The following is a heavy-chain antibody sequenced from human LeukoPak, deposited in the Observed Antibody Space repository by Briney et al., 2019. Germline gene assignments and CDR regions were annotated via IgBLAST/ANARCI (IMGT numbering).Heavy chain of an antibody. J-gene: IGHJ4*02. V-gene: IGHV1-18*01. CDR1: GYTFTSYG. CDR3: ARDSIGSTGDY. D-gene: IGHD1-26*01. Sequence: ASVKVFCKASGYTFTSYGLRWVRQAPGQGLEWMGWISAYYGKTHYAQRFQGRVTMTTDTSTSTAYMELRSLRSDDTAVYYCARDSIGSTGDYWGQGTLVTVSS. CDR2: ISAYYGKT.